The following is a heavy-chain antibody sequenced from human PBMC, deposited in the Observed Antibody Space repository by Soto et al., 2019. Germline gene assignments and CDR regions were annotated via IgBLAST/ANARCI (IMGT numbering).Heavy chain of an antibody. D-gene: IGHD6-6*01. V-gene: IGHV1-18*01. J-gene: IGHJ4*02. CDR1: GFTFTNYG. CDR2: SSALNGFT. CDR3: AATTSIAIGLRD. Sequence: QLQLVQSGSEVKKPGASVKVSCKTSGFTFTNYGFTWVRQAPGKGLEWMGWSSALNGFTNYAQDFQGRVTFTTDSSTNTAYMELRWLRSDDTAFYYCAATTSIAIGLRDLGQGTLVSVAS.